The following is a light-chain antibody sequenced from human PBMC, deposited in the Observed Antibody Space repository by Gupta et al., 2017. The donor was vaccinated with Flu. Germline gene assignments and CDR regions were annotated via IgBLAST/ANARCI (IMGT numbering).Light chain of an antibody. V-gene: IGLV2-8*01. CDR2: EVG. CDR3: SSYAGSSNLV. Sequence: TSSDVGGYNYVSWYQQHPGKAPKLMIYEVGNRPSGVPDRFSGSKSGNTASLTVSGLQAEDEADYYCSSYAGSSNLVFGGGTKLTVL. CDR1: SSDVGGYNY. J-gene: IGLJ2*01.